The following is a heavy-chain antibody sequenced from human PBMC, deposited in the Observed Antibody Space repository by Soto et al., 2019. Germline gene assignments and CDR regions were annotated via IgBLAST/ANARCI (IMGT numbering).Heavy chain of an antibody. V-gene: IGHV1-18*01. CDR3: ARDIVVVPAAEYYYGMDV. Sequence: GASVKVSCKASGYTFTSYGISWVRQAPGQGLEWMGWISAYNGNTNYAQKLQGRVTMTTDTPTSTAYMELRSLRSDDTAVYYCARDIVVVPAAEYYYGMDVWGQGTTVTVSS. CDR2: ISAYNGNT. J-gene: IGHJ6*02. D-gene: IGHD2-2*01. CDR1: GYTFTSYG.